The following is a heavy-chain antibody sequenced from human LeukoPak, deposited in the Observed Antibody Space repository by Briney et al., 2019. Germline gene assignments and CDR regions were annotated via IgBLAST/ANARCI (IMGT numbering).Heavy chain of an antibody. Sequence: NSGGSLRLSCAASGFTFSNAWMSWVRQAPGKGLEWVGRIKSKTDGGTTDYAAPVKGRFTISRDDSKNTLYLQMNSLKTEDTAVYYCTTESGYSYGFYYYYYDMDVWGQGTTVTVSS. J-gene: IGHJ6*02. V-gene: IGHV3-15*01. CDR2: IKSKTDGGTT. CDR3: TTESGYSYGFYYYYYDMDV. CDR1: GFTFSNAW. D-gene: IGHD5-18*01.